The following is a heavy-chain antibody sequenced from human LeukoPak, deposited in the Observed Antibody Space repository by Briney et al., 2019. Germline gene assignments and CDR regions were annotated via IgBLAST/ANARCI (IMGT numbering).Heavy chain of an antibody. CDR1: GFTFSDYY. CDR3: ARDQYSSSWYGNFQH. J-gene: IGHJ1*01. Sequence: GGSLRLSCAASGFTFSDYYMSWIRQAPGKGLEWVSYISSSGSTIYYADSVKGRFTISRDNAKNSLYLQMNSLRAEDSAVYYCARDQYSSSWYGNFQHWGQGTLVTVSS. D-gene: IGHD6-13*01. CDR2: ISSSGSTI. V-gene: IGHV3-11*04.